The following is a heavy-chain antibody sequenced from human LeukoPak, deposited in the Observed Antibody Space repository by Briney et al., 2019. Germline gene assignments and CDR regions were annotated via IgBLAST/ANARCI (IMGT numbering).Heavy chain of an antibody. CDR2: ISAYNGNT. CDR3: ARDRGIVAYYYYYYMDV. CDR1: GYTFTSYG. D-gene: IGHD5-12*01. Sequence: ASVKVSCKASGYTFTSYGISWVRQAPGQGLEWMGWISAYNGNTNYAQKLQGRVTMTTDTSTSTAYMELRSLRSDDTAVYYCARDRGIVAYYYYYYMDVWGKGTTVTVSS. V-gene: IGHV1-18*01. J-gene: IGHJ6*03.